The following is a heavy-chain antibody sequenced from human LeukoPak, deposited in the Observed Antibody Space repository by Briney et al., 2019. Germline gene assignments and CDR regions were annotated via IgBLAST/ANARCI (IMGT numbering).Heavy chain of an antibody. Sequence: SETLSLTCTVSGGSISSYYYTWFRQPPGKGLEWIGYIYYSGGTNYNPSLKSRVTVSVDTSKNQFSLKLSSVTAADTAVYYCARGIGRDGYNAYFDYWGQGTLVTVSS. CDR2: IYYSGGT. V-gene: IGHV4-59*01. CDR1: GGSISSYY. D-gene: IGHD5-24*01. CDR3: ARGIGRDGYNAYFDY. J-gene: IGHJ4*02.